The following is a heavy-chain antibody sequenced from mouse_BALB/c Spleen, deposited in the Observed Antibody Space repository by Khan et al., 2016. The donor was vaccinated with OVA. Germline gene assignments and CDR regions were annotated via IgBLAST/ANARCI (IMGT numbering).Heavy chain of an antibody. Sequence: EVQLQESGAELVKSGAPVKLSCTASGLNIKDPYMHWLKPWPEQGLEWIGRIDPPNGNPTYDPTFQGKATLTADTSSNTAYLQLSSLTAEDTAGYYCARMARKWGQGTTLTVAS. CDR3: ARMARK. J-gene: IGHJ2*01. V-gene: IGHV14-3*02. CDR1: GLNIKDPY. CDR2: IDPPNGNP.